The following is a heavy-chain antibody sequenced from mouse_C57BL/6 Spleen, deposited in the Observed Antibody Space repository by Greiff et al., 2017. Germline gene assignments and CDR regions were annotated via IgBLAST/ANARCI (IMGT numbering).Heavy chain of an antibody. CDR3: AREGAY. Sequence: EVQLVESGPGLVKPSQSLSLTCSVTGYSITSGYYWNWIRQFPGNKLEWMGYISYDGSNNYNPSLKNRISITRDTSKNQFFLKLNSVTTEDTATYYCAREGAYWCQGTLVTVSA. CDR1: GYSITSGYY. V-gene: IGHV3-6*01. J-gene: IGHJ3*01. CDR2: ISYDGSN.